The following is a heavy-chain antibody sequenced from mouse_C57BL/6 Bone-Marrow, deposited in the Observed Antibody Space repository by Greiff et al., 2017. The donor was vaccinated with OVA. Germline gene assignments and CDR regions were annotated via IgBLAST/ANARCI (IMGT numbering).Heavy chain of an antibody. Sequence: VQLQQSGAELARPGASVTLSCKASGYTFTSYGISWVKQRTGQGLEWIGEIYPRSGNTYYNEKFKGKATLTADKSSSTAYMELRSLTSEDSAVYFCAREGDYEYFDYWGQGTTLTVSS. CDR1: GYTFTSYG. V-gene: IGHV1-81*01. D-gene: IGHD2-4*01. CDR3: AREGDYEYFDY. J-gene: IGHJ2*01. CDR2: IYPRSGNT.